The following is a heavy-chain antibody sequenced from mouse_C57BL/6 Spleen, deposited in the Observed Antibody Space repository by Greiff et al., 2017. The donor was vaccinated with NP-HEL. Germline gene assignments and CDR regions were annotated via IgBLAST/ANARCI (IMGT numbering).Heavy chain of an antibody. CDR3: ARQGYGSSYVNYAMDY. V-gene: IGHV1-55*01. CDR1: GYTFTSYW. J-gene: IGHJ4*01. CDR2: IYPGSGST. Sequence: QVQLKQSGAELVKPGASVKMSCKASGYTFTSYWITWVKQRPGQGLEWIGDIYPGSGSTNYNEKFKSKATLTVDTSSSTAYMQLSSLTSEDSAVYYCARQGYGSSYVNYAMDYWGQGTSVTVSS. D-gene: IGHD1-1*01.